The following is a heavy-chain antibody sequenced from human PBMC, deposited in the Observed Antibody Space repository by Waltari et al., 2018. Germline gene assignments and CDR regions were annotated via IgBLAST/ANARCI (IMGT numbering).Heavy chain of an antibody. CDR2: IKQDGSEK. J-gene: IGHJ4*02. Sequence: EVQLVESGGGLVQPGGSLRLSCAASGFTFSSYWMSWVRPAPGKGLEWVANIKQDGSEKYYVDSVKGRFTISRDNAKNSLYLQMNSLRAEDTAVYYCASVSGYDPYYFDYWGQGTLVTVSS. CDR3: ASVSGYDPYYFDY. CDR1: GFTFSSYW. V-gene: IGHV3-7*01. D-gene: IGHD5-12*01.